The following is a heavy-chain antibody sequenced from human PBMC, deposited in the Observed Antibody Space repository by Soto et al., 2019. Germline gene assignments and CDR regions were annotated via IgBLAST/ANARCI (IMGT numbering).Heavy chain of an antibody. V-gene: IGHV3-72*01. CDR1: GFTLSDHY. CDR3: ARWDRGACDY. D-gene: IGHD3-10*01. CDR2: TRNKAQNYIT. Sequence: EVHLVESGGGLVQPGGSLRLSCAASGFTLSDHYMDWVRQAPGKGLEWLGRTRNKAQNYITEYAASVIGRFIISRDDSKNSMYLQMNSLKTEDTAVYYCARWDRGACDYWGQGTLVTVSS. J-gene: IGHJ4*02.